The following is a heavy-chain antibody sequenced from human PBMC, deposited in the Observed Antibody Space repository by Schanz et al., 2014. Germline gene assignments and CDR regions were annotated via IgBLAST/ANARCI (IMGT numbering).Heavy chain of an antibody. CDR2: IYYDGSDK. Sequence: QVQLVESGGGVVQPGRSLRLSCAASGFTFNNYGIHWVRQAPGKGLEWVALIYYDGSDKYYADSVKGRFTISRDNSKNSLYLQMDSLRSEDAALYYCAKKRAGGYESFLDSWGQGTLVTVSS. J-gene: IGHJ4*02. CDR1: GFTFNNYG. D-gene: IGHD5-12*01. CDR3: AKKRAGGYESFLDS. V-gene: IGHV3-33*03.